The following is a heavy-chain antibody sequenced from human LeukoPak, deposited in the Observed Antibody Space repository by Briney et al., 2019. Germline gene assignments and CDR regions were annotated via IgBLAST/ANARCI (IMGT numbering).Heavy chain of an antibody. D-gene: IGHD6-13*01. V-gene: IGHV3-23*01. CDR2: ISGSGGST. CDR3: AKDFWLSSSWPFDY. J-gene: IGHJ4*02. Sequence: PRGSLRLSCAASGFTFSSYAMSWVRQAPGKGLEWVSAISGSGGSTYYADSVKGRFTISRDNSKNTLYLQMNSLRAEDTAVYYCAKDFWLSSSWPFDYWGQGTLVTVSS. CDR1: GFTFSSYA.